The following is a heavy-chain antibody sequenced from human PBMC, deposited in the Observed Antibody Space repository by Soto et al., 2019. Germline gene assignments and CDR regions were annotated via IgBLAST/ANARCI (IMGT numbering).Heavy chain of an antibody. J-gene: IGHJ4*02. D-gene: IGHD3-16*01. CDR3: AREPLGGYYSDY. CDR1: GGSISSYY. V-gene: IGHV4-59*01. Sequence: SETLSLTCTVSGGSISSYYWSWIRQPPGKGLEWIGYIYYSGSTNYNPSLKSRVTISVDTSKNQFSLKLSSVTAADTAVYYCAREPLGGYYSDYWGQGTLVTVSS. CDR2: IYYSGST.